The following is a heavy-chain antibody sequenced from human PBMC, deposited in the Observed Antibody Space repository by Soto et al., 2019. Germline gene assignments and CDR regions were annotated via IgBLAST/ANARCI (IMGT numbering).Heavy chain of an antibody. Sequence: QVQLVESGGGVVQPGRSLRLSCAASGFTFSSYGMHWVRQAPGKGLEWVAVISYDGSNKYYADSVKGRFTISRDNFQNYHDLQMNSLRAEDTAVYYCAKDRATGGITIFGVVTIYYYGMDVWGQGTTVTVSS. D-gene: IGHD3-3*01. CDR2: ISYDGSNK. V-gene: IGHV3-30*18. J-gene: IGHJ6*02. CDR1: GFTFSSYG. CDR3: AKDRATGGITIFGVVTIYYYGMDV.